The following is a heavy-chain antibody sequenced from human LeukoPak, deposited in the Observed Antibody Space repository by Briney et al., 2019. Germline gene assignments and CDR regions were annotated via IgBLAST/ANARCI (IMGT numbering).Heavy chain of an antibody. J-gene: IGHJ3*02. CDR2: IYYSGST. CDR1: GGSISSYY. D-gene: IGHD3-10*01. CDR3: ARHVNHQLLFGEVTPRQAFDI. V-gene: IGHV4-59*08. Sequence: PSETLSLTCTVSGGSISSYYWSWIRQPPGKGLEWIGYIYYSGSTNYNPSLKSRVTISVDTSKNQFSLKLGSVTAADTAVYYCARHVNHQLLFGEVTPRQAFDIWGQGTMATVSS.